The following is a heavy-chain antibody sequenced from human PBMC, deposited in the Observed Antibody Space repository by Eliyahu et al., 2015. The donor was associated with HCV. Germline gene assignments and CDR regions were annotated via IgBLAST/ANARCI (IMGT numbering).Heavy chain of an antibody. D-gene: IGHD6-19*01. J-gene: IGHJ4*02. V-gene: IGHV1-46*01. CDR3: ARGEDSGWYFGY. CDR1: SYY. CDR2: INPSGGST. Sequence: SYYMHWVRQAPGQGLEWMGIINPSGGSTSYAQKFQGRVTMTRDTSTSTVYMELSSLRSEDTAVYYCARGEDSGWYFGYWGQGTLVTVSS.